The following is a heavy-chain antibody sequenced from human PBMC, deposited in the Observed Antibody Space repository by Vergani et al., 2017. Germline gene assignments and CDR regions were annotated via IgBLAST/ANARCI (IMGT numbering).Heavy chain of an antibody. Sequence: QVQLQESGPGLVKPSETLSLTCAVSGYSISGADYYWSWIRQSPGKGLEWIGYIYYSGSTYYNPSLKSRVSISIDTSKNQFSLKLSSVTAADTAVYYCARSWEIHIMDFDYWGQGTLVTVSS. CDR1: GYSISGADYY. CDR3: ARSWEIHIMDFDY. D-gene: IGHD1-26*01. J-gene: IGHJ4*02. CDR2: IYYSGST. V-gene: IGHV4-30-4*08.